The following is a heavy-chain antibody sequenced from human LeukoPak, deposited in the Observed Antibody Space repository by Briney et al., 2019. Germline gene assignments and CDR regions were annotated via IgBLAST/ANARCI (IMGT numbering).Heavy chain of an antibody. V-gene: IGHV1-18*01. CDR2: ISAYNGNT. Sequence: ASVKVSCKASVYTFTSYGISWVRQAPGQGLEWMGWISAYNGNTNYAQKLQGRVTMTTDTSTSTAYMELRSLRSDDTAVYYCARAVYSSSWYVRENDAFDIWGQGTMVTVSS. D-gene: IGHD6-13*01. CDR3: ARAVYSSSWYVRENDAFDI. CDR1: VYTFTSYG. J-gene: IGHJ3*02.